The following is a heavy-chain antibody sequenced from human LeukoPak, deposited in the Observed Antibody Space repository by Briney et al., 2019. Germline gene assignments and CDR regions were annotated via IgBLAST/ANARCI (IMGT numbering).Heavy chain of an antibody. J-gene: IGHJ4*02. D-gene: IGHD3-9*01. CDR1: GGSISSTSYY. V-gene: IGHV4-61*02. CDR3: ARDDWVY. CDR2: IYTSGST. Sequence: SETLSLTCTVSGGSISSTSYYWSWIRQPAGKGLEWIGRIYTSGSTNYNPSLKSRVTISVDTSKNQFSVKLTSVTAADTAVYFCARDDWVYWGQGTLVTVSS.